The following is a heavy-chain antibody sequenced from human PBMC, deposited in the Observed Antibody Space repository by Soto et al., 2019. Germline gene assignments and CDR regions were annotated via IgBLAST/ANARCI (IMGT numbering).Heavy chain of an antibody. D-gene: IGHD2-15*01. CDR1: GFTFSSDS. CDR2: ISSSSSYI. CDR3: ARMMGSPNYFDY. V-gene: IGHV3-21*01. Sequence: PGGSLTLSCAASGFTFSSDSMNWVRQAPGKGLEWVSSISSSSSYIYYADSVKGRFTISRDNAKNSLYLQMNSLRAEDTAVYYFARMMGSPNYFDYWGQGTLVTVSS. J-gene: IGHJ4*02.